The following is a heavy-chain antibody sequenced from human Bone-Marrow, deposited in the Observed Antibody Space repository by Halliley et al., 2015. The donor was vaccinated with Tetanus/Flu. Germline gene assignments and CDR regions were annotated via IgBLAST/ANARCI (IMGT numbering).Heavy chain of an antibody. CDR1: GFIFSDYT. D-gene: IGHD5-18*01. J-gene: IGHJ4*02. Sequence: SLRLSCGASGFIFSDYTLNWVRQAPGTGLEWVPSISSDKTYIYYADSVKGRFTISRDNAENSLYLQMSNLRVEDTAIYYCAKYHTLMGYDSWGQGTLVTVSS. V-gene: IGHV3-21*01. CDR2: ISSDKTYI. CDR3: AKYHTLMGYDS.